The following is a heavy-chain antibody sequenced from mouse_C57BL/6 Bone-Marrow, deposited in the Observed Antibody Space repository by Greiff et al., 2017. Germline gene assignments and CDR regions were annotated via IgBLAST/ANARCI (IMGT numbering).Heavy chain of an antibody. V-gene: IGHV2-9-1*01. Sequence: QVQLKQSGPGLVAPSQSLSITCTVSGFSLTSYAISWVRQTPGKGLEWLGDIWTGGGTNNNSALKSRLSISTDNSRSQVFLNMNSLHTDDTARYYCTRRGSYFDYWGQGTTLTVSS. J-gene: IGHJ2*01. CDR1: GFSLTSYA. CDR3: TRRGSYFDY. D-gene: IGHD3-1*01. CDR2: IWTGGGT.